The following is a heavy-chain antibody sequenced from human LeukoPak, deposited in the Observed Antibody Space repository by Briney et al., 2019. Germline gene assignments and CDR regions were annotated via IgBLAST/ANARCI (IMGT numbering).Heavy chain of an antibody. D-gene: IGHD6-19*01. CDR3: ARHVGSSGWYV. V-gene: IGHV5-51*01. J-gene: IGHJ4*02. CDR2: INPSDSDT. Sequence: GESLKTSCKASGYSFTSYWIGWARQMSGKGLEWMGIINPSDSDTRYSPSFQGQVTISVDKSITTAYLQWSSLKASDTAMYYCARHVGSSGWYVWGQGTLVTVSP. CDR1: GYSFTSYW.